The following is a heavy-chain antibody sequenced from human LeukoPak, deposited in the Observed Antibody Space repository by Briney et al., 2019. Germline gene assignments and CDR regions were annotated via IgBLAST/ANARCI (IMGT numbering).Heavy chain of an antibody. CDR1: GYTFTAYY. D-gene: IGHD2-2*01. V-gene: IGHV1-2*02. Sequence: ASVKASCKASGYTFTAYYMHWVRQAPGQGLEWMGWINPNSGGTNYAQKFQGRVTMTRDTSINTAYMELSSLRSDDTAVFYCARDLSTSTSHLDYWGQGTLVTVSS. CDR3: ARDLSTSTSHLDY. J-gene: IGHJ4*02. CDR2: INPNSGGT.